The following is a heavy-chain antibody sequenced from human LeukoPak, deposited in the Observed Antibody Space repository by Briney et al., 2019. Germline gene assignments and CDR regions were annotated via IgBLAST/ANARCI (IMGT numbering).Heavy chain of an antibody. Sequence: NPSETLSLTCAVYGGSFSGYYWSWIRQPPGKGLEWIGEINHSGSTNYNPSLKIRLTISVDTSKNQFSLKLTSVTAADTAVYYCARPLHCSGGSCHDYWGQGTLVTVSS. CDR2: INHSGST. CDR1: GGSFSGYY. J-gene: IGHJ4*02. CDR3: ARPLHCSGGSCHDY. D-gene: IGHD2-15*01. V-gene: IGHV4-34*01.